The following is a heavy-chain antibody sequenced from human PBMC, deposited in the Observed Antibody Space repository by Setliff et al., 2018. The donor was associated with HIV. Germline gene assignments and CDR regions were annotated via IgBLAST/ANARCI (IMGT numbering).Heavy chain of an antibody. V-gene: IGHV4-4*07. CDR1: GGSISSYY. CDR2: FYTSGST. CDR3: AREIWGQVAHVPYGMDV. D-gene: IGHD5-12*01. J-gene: IGHJ6*02. Sequence: SETLSLTCTVSGGSISSYYWSWIRQPAGKGLEWIGRFYTSGSTNYNPSLKSRATMSVDTSKNQFSLKVRYVTAADTAIYYCAREIWGQVAHVPYGMDVWGQGTTVTVSS.